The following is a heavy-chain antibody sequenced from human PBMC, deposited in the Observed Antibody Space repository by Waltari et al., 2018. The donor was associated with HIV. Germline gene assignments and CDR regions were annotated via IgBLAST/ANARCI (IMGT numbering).Heavy chain of an antibody. V-gene: IGHV3-7*03. CDR3: ARDGTAPGIYFDS. Sequence: EVHLVESGGGLVQAGGSLRLSCAASGFTFIDYWMNWVRQAPGKVLEWVASIKQDGSEKYYVDSVKGRFTISRDNAKNSLYLQMNSLRGEDTALYHCARDGTAPGIYFDSWGQGTLVTVSS. CDR2: IKQDGSEK. J-gene: IGHJ4*02. CDR1: GFTFIDYW. D-gene: IGHD5-18*01.